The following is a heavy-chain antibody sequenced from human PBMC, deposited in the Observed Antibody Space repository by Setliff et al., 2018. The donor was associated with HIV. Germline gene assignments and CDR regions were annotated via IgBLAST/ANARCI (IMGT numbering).Heavy chain of an antibody. CDR3: ARQPGRAAMGRENYHYYYMDV. Sequence: PGESLKIPCTGSGYSFTNYWIGRVRQMPGKGLEWMGIIFPGDSDTRYSPSFQGQVTISADTSISTAYLQWRSLKASDTAMYCCARQPGRAAMGRENYHYYYMDVWGKGTTVTVSS. J-gene: IGHJ6*03. D-gene: IGHD2-2*01. CDR1: GYSFTNYW. V-gene: IGHV5-51*01. CDR2: IFPGDSDT.